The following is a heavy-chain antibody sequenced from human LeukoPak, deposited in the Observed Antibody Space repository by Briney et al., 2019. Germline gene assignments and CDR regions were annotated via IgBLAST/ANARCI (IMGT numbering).Heavy chain of an antibody. V-gene: IGHV3-21*01. Sequence: GGSLRLSCAASGFTFSTYKMNWVRKAPGKGMEWVSSISGSGTYMYYADSLKGRFTISRDNAKNSLYLQMNSLRAEDTAVYYCARVLDITGTIFDAFDIWGQGTMVTVSS. CDR3: ARVLDITGTIFDAFDI. CDR2: ISGSGTYM. CDR1: GFTFSTYK. D-gene: IGHD1-20*01. J-gene: IGHJ3*02.